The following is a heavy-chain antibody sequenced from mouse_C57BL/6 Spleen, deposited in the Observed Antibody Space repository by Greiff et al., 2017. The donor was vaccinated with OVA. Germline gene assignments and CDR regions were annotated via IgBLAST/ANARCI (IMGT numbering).Heavy chain of an antibody. CDR2: IHPNSGST. V-gene: IGHV1-64*01. CDR3: ARRDYSTPAMDY. J-gene: IGHJ4*01. CDR1: GYTFTSYW. Sequence: QVQLQQPGAELVKPGASVKLSCKASGYTFTSYWMHWVKQRPGQGLEWIGMIHPNSGSTNYNEKFKSKATLTVDKSSSTAYMQLSSLTSEDSAVYYCARRDYSTPAMDYWGQGTSVTVSS. D-gene: IGHD2-5*01.